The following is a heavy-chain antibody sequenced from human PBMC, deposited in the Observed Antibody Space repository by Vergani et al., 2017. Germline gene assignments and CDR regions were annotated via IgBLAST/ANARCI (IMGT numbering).Heavy chain of an antibody. D-gene: IGHD5-12*01. CDR2: ISGSSATP. J-gene: IGHJ4*02. CDR3: TKGSRGYTGYFFDY. CDR1: RFTFSSYA. V-gene: IGHV3-23*01. Sequence: EVQLLESGGGLVQPGGSLRLSCAASRFTFSSYAMSWVRQAPGEGLEWVSTISGSSATPYYADSVKGRFIISRDNSKNTLHLQMNSLRADDTAVYYCTKGSRGYTGYFFDYWGQGTLATVSS.